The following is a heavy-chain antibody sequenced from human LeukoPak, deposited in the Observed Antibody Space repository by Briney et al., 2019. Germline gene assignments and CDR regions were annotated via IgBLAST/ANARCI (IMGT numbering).Heavy chain of an antibody. Sequence: GESLKISCKGSGYSFTSYWISWVRQMPGKGLEWMGRIDPSDSYTNYSPSFQGHVTISADKSISTAYLQWSSLKASDTAMYYCARLGLMGATVGGNSCWGQGTLVTVSS. D-gene: IGHD1-26*01. CDR1: GYSFTSYW. V-gene: IGHV5-10-1*01. J-gene: IGHJ4*02. CDR2: IDPSDSYT. CDR3: ARLGLMGATVGGNSC.